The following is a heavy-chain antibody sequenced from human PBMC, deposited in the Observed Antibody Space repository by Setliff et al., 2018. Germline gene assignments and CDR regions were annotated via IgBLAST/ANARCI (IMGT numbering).Heavy chain of an antibody. J-gene: IGHJ4*02. V-gene: IGHV1-8*02. CDR2: MSPNSGDT. D-gene: IGHD6-19*01. CDR1: GYTFTNYD. Sequence: GASVKVSCKASGYTFTNYDINWVRQATGQGLEWMGWMSPNSGDTGYAQKFQGRVTMTRDTSINTAYMEASSLRSEDTAVYYCARGQLAVAGSAVDYWGQGTLVTVSS. CDR3: ARGQLAVAGSAVDY.